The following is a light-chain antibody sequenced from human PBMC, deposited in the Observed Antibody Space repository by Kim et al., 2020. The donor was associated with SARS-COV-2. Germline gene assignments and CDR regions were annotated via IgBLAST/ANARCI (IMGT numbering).Light chain of an antibody. V-gene: IGKV3-20*01. CDR1: QSVSSSY. CDR2: GAS. Sequence: EIVLTQSPGTLSLSPGERATLSSRASQSVSSSYLAWYQQKPGQAPRLLIYGASSRATGIPDRFSGSGSGTDFTLTISILEPEDFAVYYCQQYGSSPPLTFGGGTKVEIK. CDR3: QQYGSSPPLT. J-gene: IGKJ4*01.